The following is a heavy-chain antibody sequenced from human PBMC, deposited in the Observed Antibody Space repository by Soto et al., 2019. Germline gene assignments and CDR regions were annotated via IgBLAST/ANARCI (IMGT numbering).Heavy chain of an antibody. V-gene: IGHV6-1*01. CDR1: GDSVSSNSAA. CDR2: TYYRSKWYN. CDR3: ARDLNLDGTRGDGMHX. J-gene: IGHJ6*02. Sequence: PSQTLSLNCAISGDSVSSNSAAWNWIRQSPSIGLECLGSTYYRSKWYNDYAVYLKSRTTINPDTPKNQLSLQLNSVTTEDTAVYYCARDLNLDGTRGDGMHXWGQGTTVTVS. D-gene: IGHD1-7*01.